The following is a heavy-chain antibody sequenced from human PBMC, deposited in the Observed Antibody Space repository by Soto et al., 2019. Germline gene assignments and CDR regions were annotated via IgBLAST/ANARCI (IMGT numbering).Heavy chain of an antibody. CDR3: ARLFSGSRGYNYGRRYYFDY. V-gene: IGHV1-2*04. D-gene: IGHD5-18*01. CDR1: GYTFTGYY. CDR2: INPNSGGT. J-gene: IGHJ4*02. Sequence: GASVKVSCKASGYTFTGYYMHWVRQAPGQGLEWMGWINPNSGGTNYAQKFQGWVTMTRDTSISTAYMELSRLRSEDTAMYYCARLFSGSRGYNYGRRYYFDYWGQGTLVTVSS.